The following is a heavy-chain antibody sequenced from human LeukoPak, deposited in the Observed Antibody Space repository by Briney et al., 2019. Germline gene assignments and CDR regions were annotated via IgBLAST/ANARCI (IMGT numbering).Heavy chain of an antibody. CDR1: GFTFSNYW. V-gene: IGHV3-74*01. J-gene: IGHJ4*02. CDR3: ARGGFTGTSCPYFDY. CDR2: ISSDESST. Sequence: GGSLRLSCAASGFTFSNYWMHWVRQAPGKGLVWVSCISSDESSTTYADSVKGRFTISRDNAKNTLYLKMNTLRAEDTAIYFCARGGFTGTSCPYFDYWGQGTLVTVSS. D-gene: IGHD2-2*01.